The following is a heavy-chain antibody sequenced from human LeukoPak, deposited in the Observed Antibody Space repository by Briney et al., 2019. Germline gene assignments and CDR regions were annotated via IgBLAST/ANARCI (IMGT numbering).Heavy chain of an antibody. D-gene: IGHD3-22*01. CDR1: GFTFSSYA. CDR3: AKVTYYYDSSGPLEFDP. Sequence: GGSLRLSCAASGFTFSSYAMSWVRQAPGKGLEWVSAISGSGGSTYYADSVKGRFTISRGNSKNTLYLQMNSLRAEDTAVYYCAKVTYYYDSSGPLEFDPWGQGTLVTVSS. J-gene: IGHJ5*02. CDR2: ISGSGGST. V-gene: IGHV3-23*01.